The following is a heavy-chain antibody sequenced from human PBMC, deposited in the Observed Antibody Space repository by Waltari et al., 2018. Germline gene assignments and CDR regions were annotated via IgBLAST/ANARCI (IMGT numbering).Heavy chain of an antibody. Sequence: EVQLVESGGGLVKPGGSLRLSCAASGFTFSSYSMNWVRKAPGKGVAVGYSISSSSSYIYYADSVKGRFTISRDNAKNSLYLQMNSLRAEDTAVYYCARGVMVPGLVVDYWGQGTLVTVSS. CDR2: ISSSSSYI. V-gene: IGHV3-21*01. CDR3: ARGVMVPGLVVDY. J-gene: IGHJ4*02. CDR1: GFTFSSYS. D-gene: IGHD1-26*01.